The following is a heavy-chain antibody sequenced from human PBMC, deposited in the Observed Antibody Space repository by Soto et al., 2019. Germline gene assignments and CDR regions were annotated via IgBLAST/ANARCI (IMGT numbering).Heavy chain of an antibody. CDR3: ARVIGYDSSGTLVDVFDY. V-gene: IGHV1-18*01. Sequence: ASVKVSCKASGYTFTSYGISWVRQAPGQGLEWMGWISAYNGNTNYAQKLQGRVTMTTDTSTSTAYMELRSLRSDDTAVYYCARVIGYDSSGTLVDVFDYWGQGTLVTVSS. J-gene: IGHJ4*02. CDR1: GYTFTSYG. D-gene: IGHD3-22*01. CDR2: ISAYNGNT.